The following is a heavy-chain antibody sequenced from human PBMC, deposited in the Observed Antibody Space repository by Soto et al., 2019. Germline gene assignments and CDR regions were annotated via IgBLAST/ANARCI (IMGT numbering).Heavy chain of an antibody. Sequence: EVQLVESGGGLVQPGRSLRLSCAASGFRFDDYAIHWVRQGPGKGLEWVSGITWNGDNVGYADSVKGRFTISRDNAKNSLYLQMSSLRAEDTALYYCAKDRDVWGLFDSWCQGTLVTVSS. V-gene: IGHV3-9*01. J-gene: IGHJ4*02. CDR2: ITWNGDNV. CDR1: GFRFDDYA. D-gene: IGHD3-16*01. CDR3: AKDRDVWGLFDS.